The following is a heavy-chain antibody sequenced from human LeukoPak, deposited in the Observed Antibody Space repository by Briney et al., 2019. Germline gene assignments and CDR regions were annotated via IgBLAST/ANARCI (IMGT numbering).Heavy chain of an antibody. V-gene: IGHV3-9*01. J-gene: IGHJ4*02. CDR3: ASFGRGIERSLDY. CDR1: GFTFDDYA. D-gene: IGHD3/OR15-3a*01. CDR2: ISWNSGSI. Sequence: PGRSLRLSCAASGFTFDDYAMHWATQAPGKGLEWVSGISWNSGSIGYADSVKGRFTISRDNAKNSLYLQMNSLRAEDTALYYCASFGRGIERSLDYWGQGTLVTVSS.